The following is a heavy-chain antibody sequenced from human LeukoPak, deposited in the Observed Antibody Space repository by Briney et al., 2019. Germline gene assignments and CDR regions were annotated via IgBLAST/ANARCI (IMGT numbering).Heavy chain of an antibody. J-gene: IGHJ4*02. Sequence: GGSLRLSCAASGFTVSSNYMSWVRQAPGKGLEWVSVIYSGGSTYYADSVKGRFTISRDNSKNTLYLQMNSLRAEDTAVYYCARGLADDSSGAGLFDYWGQGTLVTVSS. CDR1: GFTVSSNY. CDR3: ARGLADDSSGAGLFDY. D-gene: IGHD3-22*01. CDR2: IYSGGST. V-gene: IGHV3-66*01.